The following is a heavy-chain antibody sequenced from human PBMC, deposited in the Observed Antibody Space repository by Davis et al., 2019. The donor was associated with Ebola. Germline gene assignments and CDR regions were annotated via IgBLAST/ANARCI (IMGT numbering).Heavy chain of an antibody. CDR3: ARETAHCGGDCYDY. CDR2: IDGSGDTV. D-gene: IGHD2-21*01. Sequence: GESLKISCAASGFIFESYWMHWVRQAPGKGLEWLSYIDGSGDTVYYAESVRGRFTISRDNAKNSLYMEMNSLRVEDTAVYYCARETAHCGGDCYDYWGQGTLVTVSS. V-gene: IGHV3-48*03. CDR1: GFIFESYW. J-gene: IGHJ4*02.